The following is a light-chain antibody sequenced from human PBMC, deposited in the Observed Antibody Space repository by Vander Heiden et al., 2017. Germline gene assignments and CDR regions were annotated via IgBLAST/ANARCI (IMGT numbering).Light chain of an antibody. CDR3: LLSYGGLYV. Sequence: QTVVTQEPSLTVSPGGTVTLTCASSTGAVTDSFHPNWFQQRPGQPPRPLIYSTSNKHSWTPARFSGSLLGGKAALTLSDVQPEDEADYYCLLSYGGLYVFGTGTKVTV. J-gene: IGLJ1*01. CDR2: STS. V-gene: IGLV7-43*01. CDR1: TGAVTDSFH.